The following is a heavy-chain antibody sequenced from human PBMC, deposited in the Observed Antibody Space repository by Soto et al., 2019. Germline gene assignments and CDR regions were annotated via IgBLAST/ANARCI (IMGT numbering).Heavy chain of an antibody. V-gene: IGHV3-23*01. J-gene: IGHJ4*02. CDR2: ISGSGGST. CDR1: GFPFSSYS. Sequence: PGGSLRLSCAASGFPFSSYSMSWVRQAPGKGLEWVSAISGSGGSTYYADSVKGRFTISRDNSKNTLYLQMNSLRAEDTAVYYCANSQQLVPLSWFWARPGGPDFDYWGQGTLVTVSS. D-gene: IGHD6-13*01. CDR3: ANSQQLVPLSWFWARPGGPDFDY.